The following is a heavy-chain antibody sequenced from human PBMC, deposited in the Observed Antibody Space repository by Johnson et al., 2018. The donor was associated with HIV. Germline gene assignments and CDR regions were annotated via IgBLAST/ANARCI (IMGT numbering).Heavy chain of an antibody. CDR3: AREGGAAAPDAFDI. CDR2: ISYDGSNK. J-gene: IGHJ3*02. CDR1: GFTFSSYA. D-gene: IGHD2-2*01. V-gene: IGHV3-30*04. Sequence: VQLVESGGGVVQPGRSLRLSCAASGFTFSSYAMHWVRQAPGKGLAWVAVISYDGSNKSYAASVKGRFTISRDNAKNSLYLQINSLRAEDTAVYYCAREGGAAAPDAFDIWGQGTMVTVSS.